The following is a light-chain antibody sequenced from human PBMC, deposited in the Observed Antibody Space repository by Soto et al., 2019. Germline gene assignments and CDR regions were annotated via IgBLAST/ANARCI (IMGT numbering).Light chain of an antibody. Sequence: DIVMTQSPDSLAVSLGERATINCKSSQNVLYSSDNNNYFAWYQQKPRQPPKLLIYWASTRESGVPDRFSGSGSGTDLTLTISSLQAEDVAVYYCQQYYSTPWTFGQGTKVEIK. J-gene: IGKJ1*01. CDR3: QQYYSTPWT. CDR2: WAS. CDR1: QNVLYSSDNNNY. V-gene: IGKV4-1*01.